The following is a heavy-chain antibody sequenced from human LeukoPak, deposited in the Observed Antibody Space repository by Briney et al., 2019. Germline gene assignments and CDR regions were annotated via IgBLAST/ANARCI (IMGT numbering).Heavy chain of an antibody. D-gene: IGHD3-10*01. V-gene: IGHV3-23*01. CDR2: ISGSGGST. CDR3: AKATFYGSGPYYFDY. Sequence: PGGSLRLSCAASGFTFGSYGMSWVRRAPGKGLEWVSGISGSGGSTYYADSVKGRFTISRDNSKNTLFLQMNSLRAEDTAVYYCAKATFYGSGPYYFDYWXXGTXVTVSS. CDR1: GFTFGSYG. J-gene: IGHJ4*02.